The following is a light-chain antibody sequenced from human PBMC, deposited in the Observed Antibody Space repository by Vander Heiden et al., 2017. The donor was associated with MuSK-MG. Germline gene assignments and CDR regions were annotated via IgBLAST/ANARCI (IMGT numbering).Light chain of an antibody. Sequence: DIQMTQSPSTLSASLGDRVTITCRASQSIGSWLAWYQQKPGQAPKLLIYKASSLESGVPSRFGGTASGTEFTLTISGLQPDDFATYYCRHGGNYPWTFGQGTKVEIK. CDR1: QSIGSW. CDR2: KAS. J-gene: IGKJ1*01. CDR3: RHGGNYPWT. V-gene: IGKV1-5*03.